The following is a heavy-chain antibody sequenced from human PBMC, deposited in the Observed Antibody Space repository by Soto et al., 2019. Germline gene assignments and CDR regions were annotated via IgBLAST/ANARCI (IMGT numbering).Heavy chain of an antibody. CDR1: GFTFSSYS. CDR3: ARESRFLEWLSLNWFDP. J-gene: IGHJ5*02. Sequence: GGSLRLSCAASGFTFSSYSMNWVRQAPGKGLEWVSYISSSSSTIYYADSVRGRFTISRDNAKNSLYLQMNSLRDEDTAVYYCARESRFLEWLSLNWFDPWGQGTLVTVS. D-gene: IGHD3-3*01. V-gene: IGHV3-48*02. CDR2: ISSSSSTI.